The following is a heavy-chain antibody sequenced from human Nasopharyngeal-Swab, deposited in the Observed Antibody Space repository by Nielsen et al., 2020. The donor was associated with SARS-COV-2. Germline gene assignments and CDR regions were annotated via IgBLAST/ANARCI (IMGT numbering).Heavy chain of an antibody. CDR1: GFTFSSYG. J-gene: IGHJ5*02. CDR3: AREGLSSGYLNWFDP. D-gene: IGHD3-22*01. V-gene: IGHV3-33*01. CDR2: IWYDGSNK. Sequence: GGSLRLSCAASGFTFSSYGMHWVRQAPGKGLEWVAVIWYDGSNKYYADSVKGRFTISRDNSKNTLYLQTNSLRAEDTAVYYCAREGLSSGYLNWFDPWGQGTLVTVSS.